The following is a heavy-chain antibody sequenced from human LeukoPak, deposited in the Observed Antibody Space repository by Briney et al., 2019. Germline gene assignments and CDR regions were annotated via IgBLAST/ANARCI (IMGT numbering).Heavy chain of an antibody. J-gene: IGHJ6*02. V-gene: IGHV3-23*01. CDR3: AKLLGDYRNDGMDV. CDR1: GFAFSNYA. CDR2: ISGSGGST. D-gene: IGHD4-11*01. Sequence: GGSLRLSCAASGFAFSNYAMSWVRQAPGKGLEWVSAISGSGGSTYYADSVKGRFTISRDNSKNTLYLQMNSLRAEDTAVYYCAKLLGDYRNDGMDVWGQGTTVTVSS.